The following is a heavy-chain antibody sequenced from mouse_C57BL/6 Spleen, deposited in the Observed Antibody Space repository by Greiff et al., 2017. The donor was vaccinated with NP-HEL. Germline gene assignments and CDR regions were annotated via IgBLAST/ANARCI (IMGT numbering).Heavy chain of an antibody. CDR3: ARRSPITTVLDY. Sequence: QVQLQQSGAELVRPGSSVKLSCKASGYTFTSYWMHWVKQRPIQGLEWIGNIDPSDSETHYNQKFKDKATLTVDKSSSTAYMQLSSLTSDDSAVYYCARRSPITTVLDYWGQGTTLTVSS. CDR2: IDPSDSET. CDR1: GYTFTSYW. D-gene: IGHD1-1*01. J-gene: IGHJ2*01. V-gene: IGHV1-52*01.